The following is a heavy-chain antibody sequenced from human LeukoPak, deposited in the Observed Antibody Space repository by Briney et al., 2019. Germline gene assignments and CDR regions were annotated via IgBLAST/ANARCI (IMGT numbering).Heavy chain of an antibody. CDR3: ARANYYGSGGKYFDY. J-gene: IGHJ4*02. D-gene: IGHD3-10*01. V-gene: IGHV4-61*02. CDR1: GGSISSGSYY. CDR2: IYTSGST. Sequence: SETLSLTCTVSGGSISSGSYYWSWIRQPAGKGLEWIGRIYTSGSTNYNPSLKSRVTISVDTSKNQFSLKLSSVTAADTAVYYCARANYYGSGGKYFDYWGQGTLVTVSS.